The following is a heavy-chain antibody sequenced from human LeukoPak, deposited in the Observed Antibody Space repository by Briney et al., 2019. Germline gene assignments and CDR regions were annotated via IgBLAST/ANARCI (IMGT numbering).Heavy chain of an antibody. CDR1: GGTFSSYA. J-gene: IGHJ4*02. CDR3: ARVGTMTITTGYFDY. D-gene: IGHD3-22*01. V-gene: IGHV1-69*13. CDR2: IIPIFGTA. Sequence: SVKVSCKASGGTFSSYAISWVRRAPGQGLEWMGGIIPIFGTANYAQKFQGRVTITADESTSTAYMELSSLRSEDTAVYYCARVGTMTITTGYFDYWGQGTLVTVSS.